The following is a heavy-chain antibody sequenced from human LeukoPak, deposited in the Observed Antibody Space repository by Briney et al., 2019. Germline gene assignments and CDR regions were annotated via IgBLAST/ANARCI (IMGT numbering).Heavy chain of an antibody. CDR1: GFTFTTYW. CDR3: ARDPPDYYDSSGYYDY. D-gene: IGHD3-22*01. Sequence: GESLRLSCAASGFTFTTYWMSWVRQLPGKGLEWVANINQDGTEKYYVDSVKGRFTISRDNAKNSLYLQMNSLRAEDTAVYYCARDPPDYYDSSGYYDYWGQGTLVTVSS. V-gene: IGHV3-7*01. J-gene: IGHJ4*02. CDR2: INQDGTEK.